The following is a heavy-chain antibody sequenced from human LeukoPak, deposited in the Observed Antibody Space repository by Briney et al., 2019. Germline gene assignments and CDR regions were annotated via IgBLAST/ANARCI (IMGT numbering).Heavy chain of an antibody. CDR2: IYTSGST. CDR1: GGSISSGSYY. CDR3: ARVGRGDYGDYTAGY. J-gene: IGHJ4*02. D-gene: IGHD4-17*01. V-gene: IGHV4-61*02. Sequence: PSQTLSLTCTVSGGSISSGSYYWSWIRQPAGKGLEWIGRIYTSGSTNYNPSLKSRVTISVDTSKNQFSLKLTSVTAADTAVYYCARVGRGDYGDYTAGYWGQGTLVTVSS.